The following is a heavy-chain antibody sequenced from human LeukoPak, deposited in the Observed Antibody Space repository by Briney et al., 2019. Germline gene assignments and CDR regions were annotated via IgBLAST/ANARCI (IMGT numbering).Heavy chain of an antibody. V-gene: IGHV1-18*04. CDR2: ISAYNGNT. CDR1: GYTFTSYG. CDR3: ARDRDYDILTGFENWFDP. D-gene: IGHD3-9*01. J-gene: IGHJ5*02. Sequence: ASVKVSCKASGYTFTSYGINWVRQAPGQGLEWMGWISAYNGNTNYAQKLQGRVTMTTDTSTSTAYMELRSLRSDDTAVYYCARDRDYDILTGFENWFDPWGQGTLVTVSS.